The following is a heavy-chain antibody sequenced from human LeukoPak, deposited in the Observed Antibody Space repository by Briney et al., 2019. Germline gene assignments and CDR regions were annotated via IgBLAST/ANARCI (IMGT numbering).Heavy chain of an antibody. V-gene: IGHV4-61*02. CDR3: ARLRSVPAALQTPWRYFDL. D-gene: IGHD6-13*01. Sequence: PSETLSLTCTVSGGSISSGSYYWSWIRQPAGKGLEWIGRIYTSGSTNYNPSLKSRVTISVDTSKNQFSLKLSSVTAADTAVYYCARLRSVPAALQTPWRYFDLWGRGTLVTVSS. J-gene: IGHJ2*01. CDR2: IYTSGST. CDR1: GGSISSGSYY.